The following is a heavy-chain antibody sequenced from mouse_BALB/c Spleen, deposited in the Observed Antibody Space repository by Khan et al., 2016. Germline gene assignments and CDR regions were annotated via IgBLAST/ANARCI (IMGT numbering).Heavy chain of an antibody. D-gene: IGHD2-4*01. V-gene: IGHV1-15*01. CDR2: IHPGGGGS. Sequence: QVQLQQPGAELVRPGASVKLSCKALGYTFTDYEMHWVKQTPVNGLEWIGAIHPGGGGSAYTQKFKVRATLTADTSSSTAYMELSSLTYEDSAVYYCAKGLRRGYYFDSWGQGTTLTVSS. CDR3: AKGLRRGYYFDS. J-gene: IGHJ2*01. CDR1: GYTFTDYE.